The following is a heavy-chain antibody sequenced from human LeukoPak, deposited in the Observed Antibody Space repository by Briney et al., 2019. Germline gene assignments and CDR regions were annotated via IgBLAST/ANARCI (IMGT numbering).Heavy chain of an antibody. CDR1: GYTFTSYY. D-gene: IGHD6-19*01. V-gene: IGHV1-46*01. CDR3: ARDRHSGWPAYYFDY. Sequence: GASVKVSCKSSGYTFTSYYMHWVRPAPGQGLEWMGIINPSGGSTSYAQKFQGRVTMTRDTSTSTVYMELSSLRSEDTAVYYCARDRHSGWPAYYFDYWGQGTLVTVSS. CDR2: INPSGGST. J-gene: IGHJ4*02.